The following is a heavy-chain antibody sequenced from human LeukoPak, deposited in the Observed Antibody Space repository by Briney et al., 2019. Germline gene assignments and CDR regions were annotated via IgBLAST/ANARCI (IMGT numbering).Heavy chain of an antibody. J-gene: IGHJ4*02. CDR3: AKDQEDYDFWSGYSFDY. CDR1: GFTVSSNY. V-gene: IGHV3-53*01. CDR2: IYSGGST. D-gene: IGHD3-3*01. Sequence: GGSLRLSCAASGFTVSSNYMSWVRQAPGKGLEWVSVIYSGGSTYYADSVKGRFTISRDNSKNTLYLQLNSLRAEDTAVYYCAKDQEDYDFWSGYSFDYWGQGTLVTVSS.